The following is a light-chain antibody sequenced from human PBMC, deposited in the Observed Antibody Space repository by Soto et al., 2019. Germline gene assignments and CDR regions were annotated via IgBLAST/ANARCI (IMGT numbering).Light chain of an antibody. CDR3: ATWDDSLTGFV. CDR2: NNN. CDR1: SSNIGSYT. J-gene: IGLJ1*01. Sequence: QSVLTQPPSASGTPGQRVTISCSGSSSNIGSYTVNWYQQLPGMAPKLLIYNNNQRPSGVPDRFSGSKSGTSASLAISGLQSEDEADYHCATWDDSLTGFVFGPGTKVTFL. V-gene: IGLV1-44*01.